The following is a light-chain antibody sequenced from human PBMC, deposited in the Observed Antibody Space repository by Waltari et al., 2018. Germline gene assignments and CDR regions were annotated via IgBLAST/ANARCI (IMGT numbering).Light chain of an antibody. V-gene: IGKV4-1*01. CDR3: QQRSNWPPLFT. Sequence: DIVMTQSPDSLAVSLGEKATINCKSSQSVLYSSNNKNYLAWYQQKPVQPPKLLIYWASTRESGVPDRFSGSGSGTDFTLTISSLEPEDFAVYYCQQRSNWPPLFTFGPGTKVDIK. J-gene: IGKJ3*01. CDR1: QSVLYSSNNKNY. CDR2: WAS.